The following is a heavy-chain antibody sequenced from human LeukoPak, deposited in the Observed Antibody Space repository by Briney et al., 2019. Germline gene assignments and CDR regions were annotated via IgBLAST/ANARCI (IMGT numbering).Heavy chain of an antibody. CDR3: ARENRDSGRAMDY. V-gene: IGHV3-7*05. CDR1: GFAFSNYW. Sequence: GGSLRLSCAASGFAFSNYWMSWVRQAPGKGLEWVANIKQDGSEKYYVDSVKGRFTISRDNAESSLYLQMNSLRAEDTAFYYCARENRDSGRAMDYWGQGTLVTVSS. J-gene: IGHJ4*02. D-gene: IGHD1-26*01. CDR2: IKQDGSEK.